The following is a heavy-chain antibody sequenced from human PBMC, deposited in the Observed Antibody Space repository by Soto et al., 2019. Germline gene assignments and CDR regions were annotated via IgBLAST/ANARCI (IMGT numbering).Heavy chain of an antibody. D-gene: IGHD3-10*02. V-gene: IGHV3-30*03. Sequence: GGSLRLSCEASGFTFSDNGMHWVRQAPGKGLEWVAVISSDGGHEYYADSVQGRFTISRDNSKNTLYLQMNSLRAEDTAVYYCARERYPLCNYLDYWGQGTLVTVSS. CDR1: GFTFSDNG. CDR2: ISSDGGHE. CDR3: ARERYPLCNYLDY. J-gene: IGHJ4*02.